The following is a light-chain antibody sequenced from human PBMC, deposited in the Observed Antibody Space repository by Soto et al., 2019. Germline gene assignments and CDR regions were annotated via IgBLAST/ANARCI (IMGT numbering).Light chain of an antibody. CDR3: AAWDDSLSGVV. V-gene: IGLV1-44*01. J-gene: IGLJ2*01. Sequence: QSVLTQPPSASGTPGQRVTISCSGDTSNIGSQTVNWYQQFPGTAPRLLVYSDDQWPSGVPDRFSGSKSGTSASLAISGLRSEDEDDYYCAAWDDSLSGVVFGGGTKLTVL. CDR2: SDD. CDR1: TSNIGSQT.